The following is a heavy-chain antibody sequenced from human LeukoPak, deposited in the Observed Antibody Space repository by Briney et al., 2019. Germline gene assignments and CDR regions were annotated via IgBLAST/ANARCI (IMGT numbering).Heavy chain of an antibody. J-gene: IGHJ3*02. CDR1: GFTFSSYG. CDR2: IWYDGSNK. D-gene: IGHD2-2*02. V-gene: IGHV3-33*01. Sequence: GGSLRLSCAASGFTFSSYGMHWVRQAPGKGLEWVAVIWYDGSNKYYADSVKGRFAISRDNSKNTLYLQMNSLRAEDTAVYYCARDALDIVVVPAAIWAPHHDAFDIWGQGTMVTVSS. CDR3: ARDALDIVVVPAAIWAPHHDAFDI.